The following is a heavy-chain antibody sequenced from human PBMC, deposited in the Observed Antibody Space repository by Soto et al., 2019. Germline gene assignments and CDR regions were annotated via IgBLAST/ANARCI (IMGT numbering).Heavy chain of an antibody. Sequence: QVQVVQSGDEVKETGASVRVSCKTSGYSFTAYGISWVRQAPGQGLEWLGWISCYNGKTKYDQKVQGRVTMTTGTDTSTAYMEVRSLISDDTAIYYCARDAPPPELRFLEWHNYDYNGMDVWGQGNTVTVSS. J-gene: IGHJ6*02. D-gene: IGHD3-3*01. CDR2: ISCYNGKT. CDR1: GYSFTAYG. CDR3: ARDAPPPELRFLEWHNYDYNGMDV. V-gene: IGHV1-18*01.